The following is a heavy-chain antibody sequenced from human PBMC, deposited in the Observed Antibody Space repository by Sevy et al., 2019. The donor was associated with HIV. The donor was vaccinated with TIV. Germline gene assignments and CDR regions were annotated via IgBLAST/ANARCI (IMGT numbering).Heavy chain of an antibody. J-gene: IGHJ6*02. CDR3: TSILGLTGTTGDYYYYGMDV. V-gene: IGHV3-73*01. D-gene: IGHD1-20*01. Sequence: GGSLRLSCAASGFTFSGSAMHWVRQASGKGLEWVGRIRSKANSYETAYAASVKGRFTISRDDSKNTAYLQMNSLKSEDTAVYYCTSILGLTGTTGDYYYYGMDVWGQGTTVTVSS. CDR2: IRSKANSYET. CDR1: GFTFSGSA.